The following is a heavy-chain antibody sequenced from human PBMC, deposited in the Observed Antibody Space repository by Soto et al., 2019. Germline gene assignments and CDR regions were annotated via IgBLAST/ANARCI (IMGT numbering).Heavy chain of an antibody. J-gene: IGHJ4*02. CDR3: ARGAITMIVVVNFDY. V-gene: IGHV4-39*01. CDR1: GGSISSSSYY. D-gene: IGHD3-22*01. Sequence: SETLSLTCTVSGGSISSSSYYWGWIRQPPGKGLEWIGSIYYSGSTYYNPSLKSRVTISVDTSKNQFSLKLSSVTAADTAVYYCARGAITMIVVVNFDYWGQGTLVTVSS. CDR2: IYYSGST.